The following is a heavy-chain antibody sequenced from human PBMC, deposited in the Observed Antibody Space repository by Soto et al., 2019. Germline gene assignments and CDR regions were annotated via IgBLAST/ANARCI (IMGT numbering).Heavy chain of an antibody. CDR2: ISSSGSTT. D-gene: IGHD3-16*01. CDR1: GFTFRDYY. J-gene: IGHJ4*02. Sequence: GGSLRLSCAGSGFTFRDYYMGWIRQAPGKGLEWVSYISSSGSTTHYADSVKGRFTISRDNSRNTLHLQMHDLRADDTALYYCVSWVSAHFDYWGQGTVVTVSS. CDR3: VSWVSAHFDY. V-gene: IGHV3-11*01.